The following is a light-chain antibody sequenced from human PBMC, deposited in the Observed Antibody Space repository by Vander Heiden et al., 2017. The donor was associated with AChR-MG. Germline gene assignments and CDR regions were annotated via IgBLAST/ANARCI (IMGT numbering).Light chain of an antibody. CDR2: SVS. Sequence: IYSPSTLQTTVGDIVINSCRVSQSISCNVNWYQQKPGEAPSLLIYSVSTLQTGVPVRVSGSGSGTDFTLTISSLQPEDFATYCCQQHEDIFSITFGQGTRLEI. V-gene: IGKV1-39*01. CDR3: QQHEDIFSIT. J-gene: IGKJ5*01. CDR1: QSISCN.